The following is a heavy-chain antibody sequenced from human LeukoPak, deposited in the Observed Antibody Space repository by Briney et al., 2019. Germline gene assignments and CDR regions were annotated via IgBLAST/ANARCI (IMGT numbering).Heavy chain of an antibody. CDR3: AREEYSSSCGY. D-gene: IGHD6-13*01. CDR1: GFTFSSYW. V-gene: IGHV3-48*04. Sequence: GGSLRLSCAASGFTFSSYWMSWVRQAPGKGLEWVSYISSSSSTIYYADSVKGRFTISRDNAKNSLYLQMNSLRAEDTAVYYCAREEYSSSCGYWGQGTLVTVSS. J-gene: IGHJ4*02. CDR2: ISSSSSTI.